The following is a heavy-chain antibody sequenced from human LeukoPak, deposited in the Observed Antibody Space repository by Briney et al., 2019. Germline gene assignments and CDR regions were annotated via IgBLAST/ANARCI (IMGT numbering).Heavy chain of an antibody. CDR2: IYYSWSS. D-gene: IGHD4-11*01. V-gene: IGHV4-31*03. J-gene: IGHJ6*03. CDR3: ARDNGDYRSIYYYMDV. Sequence: PSETLSLTYTVSGGSINSGGSYWSWIRQRPGKGLGWIGCIYYSWSSYYNPSLKSRVTLSLDTSKNQFSLKLSSVTAADTAVYYCARDNGDYRSIYYYMDVWGKGTTVTVSS. CDR1: GGSINSGGSY.